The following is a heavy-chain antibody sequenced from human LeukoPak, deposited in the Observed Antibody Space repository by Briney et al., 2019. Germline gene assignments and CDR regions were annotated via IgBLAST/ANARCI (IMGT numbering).Heavy chain of an antibody. CDR3: ARITADYTFGGIIVLYYYMDV. D-gene: IGHD3-16*02. J-gene: IGHJ6*03. V-gene: IGHV4-34*01. CDR1: GGSFSGYY. Sequence: SETLSLTCAVYGGSFSGYYWSWIRQPPGKGLEWIGEINHSGSTNYNPSLKSRVTISVDTSKNQFSLKLSSVTAADTAVYYCARITADYTFGGIIVLYYYMDVWGKGTTVTISS. CDR2: INHSGST.